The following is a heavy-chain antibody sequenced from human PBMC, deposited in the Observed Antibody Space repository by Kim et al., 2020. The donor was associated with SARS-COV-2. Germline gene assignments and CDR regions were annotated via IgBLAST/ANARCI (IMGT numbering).Heavy chain of an antibody. V-gene: IGHV4-59*08. J-gene: IGHJ5*01. CDR2: VYYRWST. D-gene: IGHD3-16*02. Sequence: SETLSLTCTVSGCSISYYYWSWIRQPPGEGLEWIGYVYYRWSTEYNPSLRSRVTISADTSNSQFSLKLSSVTAADTAVYYCARVLPPYDSGNYHWF. CDR1: GCSISYYY. CDR3: ARVLPPYDSGNYHWF.